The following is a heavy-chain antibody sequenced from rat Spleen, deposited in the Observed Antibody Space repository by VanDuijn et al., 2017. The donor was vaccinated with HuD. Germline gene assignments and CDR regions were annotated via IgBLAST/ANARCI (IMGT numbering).Heavy chain of an antibody. CDR2: IWSGGST. D-gene: IGHD1-11*01. J-gene: IGHJ2*01. V-gene: IGHV2-41*01. CDR3: ARGEGGEAW. Sequence: QVQLKESGPGLVQPSQTLSLTCTVAGFSLTSYNVDWVRQPPGKGLEWMGVIWSGGSTDYNSALKSRLSISRDTSKSQVFLKMNSLQTEDTATYYCARGEGGEAWWGQGVMVTVSS. CDR1: GFSLTSYN.